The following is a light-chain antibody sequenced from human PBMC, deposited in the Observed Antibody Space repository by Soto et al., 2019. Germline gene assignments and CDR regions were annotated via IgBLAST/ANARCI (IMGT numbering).Light chain of an antibody. Sequence: ENVLTQSPGTLSLSPGERATLSCRATQSASSSYVAWYQQKPGQAPRLLIFATSNRATGVPDRFSGSGSGTDFTLTINSLEPEDFAVYYCQHYGSSPPVYTFGQGTKLETK. CDR1: QSASSSY. CDR2: ATS. J-gene: IGKJ2*01. V-gene: IGKV3-20*01. CDR3: QHYGSSPPVYT.